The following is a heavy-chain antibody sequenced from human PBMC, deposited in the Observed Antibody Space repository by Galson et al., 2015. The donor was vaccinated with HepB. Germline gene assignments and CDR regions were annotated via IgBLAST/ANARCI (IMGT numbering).Heavy chain of an antibody. CDR1: GGTFSSYA. CDR2: IIPIFGTA. Sequence: SVKVSCKASGGTFSSYAISWVRQAPGQGLEWMGGIIPIFGTANYAQKFQGRVTITADKSTSTAYMELSSLGSEDTAVYYCARVPYCTNGVCYFCSGGSCYRRWFDPWGQGTLVTVSS. V-gene: IGHV1-69*06. D-gene: IGHD2-8*01. J-gene: IGHJ5*02. CDR3: ARVPYCTNGVCYFCSGGSCYRRWFDP.